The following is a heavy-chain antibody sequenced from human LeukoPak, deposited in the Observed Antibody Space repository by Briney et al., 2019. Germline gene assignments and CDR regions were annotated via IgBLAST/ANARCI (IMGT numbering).Heavy chain of an antibody. CDR1: GGSFSGYY. CDR2: INHSGST. V-gene: IGHV4-34*01. D-gene: IGHD3-9*01. CDR3: ARVADILTGYYFAFDI. Sequence: RPSETLSLTCAVYGGSFSGYYWSWIRQPPGKGLEWIGEINHSGSTDYNPSLKSRVTTSVDTSKNQFSLKLSSVTAEDTAVYYCARVADILTGYYFAFDIWGQGTMVTVSS. J-gene: IGHJ3*02.